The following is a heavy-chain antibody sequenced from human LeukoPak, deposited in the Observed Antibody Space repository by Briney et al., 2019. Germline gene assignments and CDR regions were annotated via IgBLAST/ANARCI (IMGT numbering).Heavy chain of an antibody. Sequence: SETLSLICTFSGYSFSSVDYYGRWIRQHPGKGLEWIGYIYYSGSAFYNPSLKTRVAISVDTSQSQFSLKLSSVTAADTAVYYCARCYYASGRTSFVDYRRQGTLVTVSS. CDR3: ARCYYASGRTSFVDY. CDR2: IYYSGSA. V-gene: IGHV4-31*03. J-gene: IGHJ4*02. D-gene: IGHD3-10*01. CDR1: GYSFSSVDYY.